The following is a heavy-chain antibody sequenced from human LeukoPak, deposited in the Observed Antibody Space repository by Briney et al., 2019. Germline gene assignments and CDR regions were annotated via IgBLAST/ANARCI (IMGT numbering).Heavy chain of an antibody. CDR3: ARVLNGSGSYYTFGWFDP. Sequence: SETLSLTCTVSGGSISSHYWSWIRQPPGKGLEWIGEINHSGSTNYNPSLKSRVTISVDTSKNQFSLKLSSVTAADTAVYYCARVLNGSGSYYTFGWFDPWGQGTLVTVSS. CDR2: INHSGST. J-gene: IGHJ5*02. D-gene: IGHD3-10*01. CDR1: GGSISSHY. V-gene: IGHV4-34*01.